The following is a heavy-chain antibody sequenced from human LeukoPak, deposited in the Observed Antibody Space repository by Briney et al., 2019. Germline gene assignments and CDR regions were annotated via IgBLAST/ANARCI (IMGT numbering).Heavy chain of an antibody. Sequence: PGGSLRLSCAASGFTFSDYYMSWIRQAPGKGLEWVSYISSSDTYTNYADSVKGRFTISRDNSKNTLYLQMNSLRAEDTAVYYCAKEGWYYYGSGSYYNPFDYWGQGTLVTVSS. CDR1: GFTFSDYY. CDR3: AKEGWYYYGSGSYYNPFDY. V-gene: IGHV3-11*06. CDR2: ISSSDTYT. D-gene: IGHD3-10*01. J-gene: IGHJ4*02.